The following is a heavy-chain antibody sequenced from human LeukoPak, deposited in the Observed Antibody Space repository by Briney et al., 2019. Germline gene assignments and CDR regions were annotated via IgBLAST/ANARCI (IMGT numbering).Heavy chain of an antibody. D-gene: IGHD6-13*01. CDR1: GVSFSTKLYY. Sequence: SETLSLTCIVPGVSFSTKLYYWGWIRQPPGKGLEWIGSINYSGSFYYNPSLQSRGTISVEASKNQVSLKVNSVTAADTAVYYCATYSTTWYWIYWGQGILVTVSS. CDR3: ATYSTTWYWIY. CDR2: INYSGSF. J-gene: IGHJ4*02. V-gene: IGHV4-39*01.